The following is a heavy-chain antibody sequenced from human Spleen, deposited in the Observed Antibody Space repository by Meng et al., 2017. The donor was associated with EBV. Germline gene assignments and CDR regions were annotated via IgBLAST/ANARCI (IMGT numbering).Heavy chain of an antibody. Sequence: QITLKESGPTLVSPTQTLTLTCALSGFSLSTSGVAVGWIRQPPGKALEWLAIIYWDDDKFYSPSLKSRLTITKDTSKNQVVLTMTNMDPVDTATYYCAHSGGYNFWSGYYYAVWFDPWGQGTMVTVSA. V-gene: IGHV2-5*02. CDR2: IYWDDDK. CDR1: GFSLSTSGVA. CDR3: AHSGGYNFWSGYYYAVWFDP. J-gene: IGHJ5*02. D-gene: IGHD3-3*01.